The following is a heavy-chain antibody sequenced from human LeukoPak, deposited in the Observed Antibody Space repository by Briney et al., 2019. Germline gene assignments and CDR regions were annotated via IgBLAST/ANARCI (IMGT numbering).Heavy chain of an antibody. D-gene: IGHD3-10*01. V-gene: IGHV4-39*07. CDR2: IYYSGST. CDR1: GGSISSSSYY. J-gene: IGHJ5*02. Sequence: SETLSLTCTVSGGSISSSSYYWGWIRQPPGKGLEWIGSIYYSGSTYYNPSLKSRVTISVDTSKSQFSLKLSSVTAADTAVYYCARHSLAWFGELRNWFDPWGQGTLVTVSS. CDR3: ARHSLAWFGELRNWFDP.